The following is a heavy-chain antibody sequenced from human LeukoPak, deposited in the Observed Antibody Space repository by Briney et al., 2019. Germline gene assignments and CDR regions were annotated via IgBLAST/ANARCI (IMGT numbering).Heavy chain of an antibody. D-gene: IGHD3-22*01. CDR2: IDPSGGST. CDR1: GYTFTNYY. CDR3: ARGHRSSGPRWFDP. V-gene: IGHV1-46*01. J-gene: IGHJ5*02. Sequence: GASVKVSCKASGYTFTNYYMHWVRLAPGQGLEWMGIIDPSGGSTICAQKFQGRVTMTRDTSTNTVYMDLSSLRSEDTAVYYCARGHRSSGPRWFDPWGQGTLVTVSS.